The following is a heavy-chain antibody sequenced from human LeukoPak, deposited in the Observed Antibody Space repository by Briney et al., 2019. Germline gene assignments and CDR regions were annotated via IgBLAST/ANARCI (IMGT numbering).Heavy chain of an antibody. CDR2: IYYSGST. Sequence: SETLSLTCTVSGYSITSGYYWGWIRQPPGKGLEWIGSIYYSGSTYYSPSLKSRVTISVDTSENQFSLKLSSVTAADTAVYYCARVGSDWGQGTLVTVSS. D-gene: IGHD1-26*01. CDR3: ARVGSD. V-gene: IGHV4-38-2*02. J-gene: IGHJ4*02. CDR1: GYSITSGYY.